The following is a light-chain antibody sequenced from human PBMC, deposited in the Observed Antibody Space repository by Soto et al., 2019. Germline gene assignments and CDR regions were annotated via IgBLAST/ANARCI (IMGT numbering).Light chain of an antibody. Sequence: EIGLTQSPGTLPLSPVERSTLSCRASQSVSSSSLAWYQQNPGQAPRLLIYEASSRATGIPDRFSGSGSGTDFTLTISRLEPEDFAVYYCQQYRTFGQGTKVDIK. J-gene: IGKJ1*01. CDR3: QQYRT. CDR1: QSVSSSS. CDR2: EAS. V-gene: IGKV3-20*01.